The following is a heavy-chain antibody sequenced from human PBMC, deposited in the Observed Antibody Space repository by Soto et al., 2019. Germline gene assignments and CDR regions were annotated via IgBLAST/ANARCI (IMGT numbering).Heavy chain of an antibody. CDR3: VRDDRAISGVVTLDY. D-gene: IGHD3-3*01. CDR2: SNEGSGNS. CDR1: GYNFKNYA. Sequence: QVQLVQSGAEVKRPGASVRVSCKASGYNFKNYAIHWVRQAPGQRLEWMGWSNEGSGNSRYSQKFQGRVSITRETSANTVYMDLSSLKSEDTATYSCVRDDRAISGVVTLDYWGPGTLVTVSS. V-gene: IGHV1-3*01. J-gene: IGHJ4*02.